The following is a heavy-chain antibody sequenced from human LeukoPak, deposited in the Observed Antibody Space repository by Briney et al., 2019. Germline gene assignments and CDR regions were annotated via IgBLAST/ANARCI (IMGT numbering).Heavy chain of an antibody. V-gene: IGHV4-4*09. CDR2: IYTTEST. CDR1: GGSISAYY. Sequence: SETLSLTCTVSGGSISAYYWSWIRQPPGKGLEWIGYIYTTESTNYNPSLMSRVTISVDTSKNQFSLMLSSVTAADTAFYYCARRRTTGTTGYFDYWGQGILVTVSS. CDR3: ARRRTTGTTGYFDY. J-gene: IGHJ4*02. D-gene: IGHD1-1*01.